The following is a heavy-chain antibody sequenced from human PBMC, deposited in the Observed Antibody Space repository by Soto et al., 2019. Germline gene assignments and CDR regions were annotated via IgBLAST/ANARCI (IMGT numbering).Heavy chain of an antibody. Sequence: GESLKISCKGSGDSFTSYWISWVRQMPGKGLEWMGRIDPSDSYTNYSPSFQGHVTISADKSISTAYLQWSSLKASDTAMYYCARHGWELLPHRDAFDIWGQGTMVTVSS. CDR1: GDSFTSYW. CDR2: IDPSDSYT. CDR3: ARHGWELLPHRDAFDI. D-gene: IGHD1-26*01. J-gene: IGHJ3*02. V-gene: IGHV5-10-1*01.